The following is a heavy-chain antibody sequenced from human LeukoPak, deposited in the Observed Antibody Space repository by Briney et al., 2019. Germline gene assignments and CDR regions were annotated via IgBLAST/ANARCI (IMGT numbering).Heavy chain of an antibody. J-gene: IGHJ4*02. Sequence: GRSLRLSCAASGFTFSSYAMHWVRQAPGKGLEWVAVISYDGSNKYYADSVKGRFTIYRDNAKNSLYLQMNSLRAEDTAVYYCARSSGWYGWGQGTLVTVSS. V-gene: IGHV3-30-3*01. CDR1: GFTFSSYA. CDR3: ARSSGWYG. CDR2: ISYDGSNK. D-gene: IGHD6-19*01.